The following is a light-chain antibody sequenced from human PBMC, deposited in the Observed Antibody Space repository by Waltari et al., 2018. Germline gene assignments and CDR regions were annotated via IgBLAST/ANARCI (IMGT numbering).Light chain of an antibody. V-gene: IGLV2-8*01. CDR3: SSFAGIINYYV. CDR1: SSDIGGYDY. CDR2: EVN. Sequence: QSALTQPPSASGSPGQSVTISCTGTSSDIGGYDYVSWYQQHPGKAPRLIIFEVNKRPSGVPDRLSGSKSGNTAALTISGLQTAVEADYYCSSFAGIINYYVFGSGTKVTVL. J-gene: IGLJ1*01.